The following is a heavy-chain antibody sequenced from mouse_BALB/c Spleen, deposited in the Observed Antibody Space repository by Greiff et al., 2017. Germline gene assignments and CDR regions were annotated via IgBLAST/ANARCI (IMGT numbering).Heavy chain of an antibody. V-gene: IGHV3-6*02. CDR2: ISYDGSN. D-gene: IGHD2-2*01. CDR1: GYSITSGYY. J-gene: IGHJ2*01. Sequence: QLKQSGPGLVKPSQSLSLTCSVTGYSITSGYYWNWIRQFPGNKLEWMGYISYDGSNNYNPSLKNRISITRDTSKNQFFLKLNSVTTEDTATYYCARDGYAFDYWGQGTTLTVSS. CDR3: ARDGYAFDY.